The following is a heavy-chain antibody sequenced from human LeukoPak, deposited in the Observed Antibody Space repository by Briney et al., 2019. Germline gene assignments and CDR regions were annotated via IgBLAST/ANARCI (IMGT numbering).Heavy chain of an antibody. CDR1: GFIFSEYW. Sequence: GGSLRLSCAASGFIFSEYWIHWVRQTPGKGLVWVSRINRDGSRTTYADSVKGRFTISRDNVKNTLYLQMNSLRAEDTAVYYCARENVEGASRDYWGQGTLVTVSS. D-gene: IGHD1-26*01. CDR2: INRDGSRT. J-gene: IGHJ4*02. V-gene: IGHV3-74*01. CDR3: ARENVEGASRDY.